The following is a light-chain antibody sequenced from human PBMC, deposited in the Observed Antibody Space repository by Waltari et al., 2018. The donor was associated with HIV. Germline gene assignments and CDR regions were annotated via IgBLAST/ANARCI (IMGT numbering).Light chain of an antibody. Sequence: QPILAPPPSAFGTPGQMVSISCSGGRANLGTKTVSWYQQLPGAAPQLVMYSNNQRPSGVPERFSGSKAGTSASLAISGLQSEDEADYYCAACDDSLNGGVFGGGTKLTVL. V-gene: IGLV1-44*01. CDR1: RANLGTKT. J-gene: IGLJ3*02. CDR2: SNN. CDR3: AACDDSLNGGV.